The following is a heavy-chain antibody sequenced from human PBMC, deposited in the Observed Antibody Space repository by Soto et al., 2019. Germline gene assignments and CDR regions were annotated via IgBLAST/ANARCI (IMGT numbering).Heavy chain of an antibody. J-gene: IGHJ6*02. CDR2: ISYDGSNK. CDR3: AKDTVVRGVIYYYYGMDV. CDR1: GFTFSSYG. D-gene: IGHD3-10*01. Sequence: QVQLVESGGGVVQPGRSLRLSCAASGFTFSSYGMHWVHQAPGKGLEWVAVISYDGSNKYYADSVKGRFTISRDNSKNTLYLQMNSLRAEDTAVYYCAKDTVVRGVIYYYYGMDVWGQGTTVTVSS. V-gene: IGHV3-30*18.